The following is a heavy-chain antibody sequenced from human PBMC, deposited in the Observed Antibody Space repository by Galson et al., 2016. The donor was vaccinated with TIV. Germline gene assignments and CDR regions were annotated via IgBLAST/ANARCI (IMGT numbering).Heavy chain of an antibody. V-gene: IGHV2-70*11. CDR2: IDWDGDK. J-gene: IGHJ6*02. CDR1: GFSLRTSGMC. CDR3: ARNSGHYYGMDV. Sequence: PALVKPTQTLTLTCSFSGFSLRTSGMCVSWIRQPPGKALEWLARIDWDGDKCYNASLKTRVSISKDTSKNQVVLTRTNMDQVDTGTYYGARNSGHYYGMDVWGQGTTVTVSS.